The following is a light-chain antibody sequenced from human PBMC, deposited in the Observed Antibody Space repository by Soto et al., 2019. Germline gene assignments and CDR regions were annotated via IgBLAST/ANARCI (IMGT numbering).Light chain of an antibody. Sequence: EIDLTQSPATLSLSAGERATVSCRASQSVSSSLAWYQQKPGQAPRLLIYGASTRATGIPARFSGSGSGTEFTLSISSLQSEDFAVYYCQQYNNWPRTFGQGTKVDIK. CDR3: QQYNNWPRT. V-gene: IGKV3-15*01. CDR1: QSVSSS. J-gene: IGKJ1*01. CDR2: GAS.